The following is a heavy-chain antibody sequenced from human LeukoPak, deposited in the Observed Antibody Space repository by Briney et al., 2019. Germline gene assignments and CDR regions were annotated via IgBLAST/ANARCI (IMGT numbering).Heavy chain of an antibody. J-gene: IGHJ3*02. V-gene: IGHV4-39*07. D-gene: IGHD2-21*01. Sequence: SETLSLTCTVSGGSISSSSYYWGWIRQPPGKGLEWIGSIYYSGSTYYNPSLKSRVTISVDTSKNQFSLKLSSVTAADTAVYYCAILCRWCAFDIWGQGTMVTVSS. CDR3: AILCRWCAFDI. CDR1: GGSISSSSYY. CDR2: IYYSGST.